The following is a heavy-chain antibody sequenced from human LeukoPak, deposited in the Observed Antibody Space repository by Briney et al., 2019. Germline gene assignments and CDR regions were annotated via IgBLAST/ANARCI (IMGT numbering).Heavy chain of an antibody. V-gene: IGHV3-53*01. CDR3: ARTVVTPGSSDAFDI. Sequence: GGSLRLSCAASGFTVSSNYMSWVRQAPGTGLEWVSIIYDIGSAYYADSVKGRFTISRDNSQNTLYLQLNSLRAEDTAVYYCARTVVTPGSSDAFDIWGQGTMVTVSS. CDR1: GFTVSSNY. J-gene: IGHJ3*02. D-gene: IGHD2-21*02. CDR2: IYDIGSA.